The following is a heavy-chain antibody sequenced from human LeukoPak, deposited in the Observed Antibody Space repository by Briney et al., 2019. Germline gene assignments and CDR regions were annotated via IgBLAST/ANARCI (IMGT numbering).Heavy chain of an antibody. Sequence: PSETLSLTCSVSGGSISSSSYYWRWIRQPPGKGLEWIGSIYYSGSTYYNPSLKSHVPKSVDTSKTLFSLKLSSVTAADTAVYYWARHRIAPAGDAFDIWGRGTMVTVSS. J-gene: IGHJ3*02. V-gene: IGHV4-39*01. D-gene: IGHD6-13*01. CDR1: GGSISSSSYY. CDR3: ARHRIAPAGDAFDI. CDR2: IYYSGST.